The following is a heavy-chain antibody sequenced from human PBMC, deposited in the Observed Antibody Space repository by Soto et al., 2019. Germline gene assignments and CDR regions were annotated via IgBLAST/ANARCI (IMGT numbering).Heavy chain of an antibody. CDR3: ARDGGKRFLEWLLWAPRYYYYGMDV. CDR1: GFTFSSYE. D-gene: IGHD3-3*01. CDR2: ISSSGSTI. V-gene: IGHV3-48*03. J-gene: IGHJ6*02. Sequence: PGGALRLSCAASGFTFSSYEMNWVRQAPGKGLEWVSYISSSGSTIYYADSVKGRFTISRDNAKNSLYLQMNSLRAEDTAVYYCARDGGKRFLEWLLWAPRYYYYGMDVWGQGTTVTV.